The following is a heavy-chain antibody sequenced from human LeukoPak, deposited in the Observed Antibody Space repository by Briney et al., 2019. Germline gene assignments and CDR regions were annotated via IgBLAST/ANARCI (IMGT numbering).Heavy chain of an antibody. CDR3: AVPGFDF. Sequence: PSETLSLTCTVSGDSISSSTYYWGWIRQPPGEGLEWIGSIYHTGSTYYNPSLSSRVTISVDTSKNQFSLNLNSVTAADTAVYYCAVPGFDFWGQGTLVTVSS. D-gene: IGHD1-14*01. CDR1: GDSISSSTYY. CDR2: IYHTGST. J-gene: IGHJ4*02. V-gene: IGHV4-39*01.